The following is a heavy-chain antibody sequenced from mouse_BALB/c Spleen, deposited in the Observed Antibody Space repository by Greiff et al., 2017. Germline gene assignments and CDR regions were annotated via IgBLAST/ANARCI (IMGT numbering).Heavy chain of an antibody. D-gene: IGHD2-1*01. CDR3: ARYGNEGRRYAMDY. CDR1: GFTFSSFG. CDR2: ISSGSSTI. Sequence: EVQGVESGGGLVQPGGSRKLSCAASGFTFSSFGMHWVRQAPEKGLEWVAYISSGSSTIYYADTVKGRFTISRDNPKNTLFLQMTSLRSEDTAMYYCARYGNEGRRYAMDYWGQGTSVTVSS. J-gene: IGHJ4*01. V-gene: IGHV5-17*02.